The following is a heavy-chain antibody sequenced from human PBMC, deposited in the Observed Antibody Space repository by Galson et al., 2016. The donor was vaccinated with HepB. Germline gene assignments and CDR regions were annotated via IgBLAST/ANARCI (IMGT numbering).Heavy chain of an antibody. Sequence: SLRLSCAASGLTFDKYGMTWFRQAPGKGLEWVSTICGGCGDMDYADSVKGRFTISRDDSKNTLYLHMNSLRVEDTAIYYCAIDPSQWHDLLFGNWAQGTLVTVSA. CDR1: GLTFDKYG. CDR2: ICGGCGDM. CDR3: AIDPSQWHDLLFGN. D-gene: IGHD6-19*01. J-gene: IGHJ4*02. V-gene: IGHV3-23*01.